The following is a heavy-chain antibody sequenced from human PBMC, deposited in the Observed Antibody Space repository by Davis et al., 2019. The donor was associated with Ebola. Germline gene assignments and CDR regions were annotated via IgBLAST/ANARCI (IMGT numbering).Heavy chain of an antibody. CDR1: GFTFSSYA. CDR3: VKDSSSTVTTLGY. D-gene: IGHD4-17*01. J-gene: IGHJ4*02. Sequence: GESLKISCSASGFTFSSYAMHWVRQAPGKGLEYVSAISSNGGSTYYADSVKGRFTISRDNSKNTLYLQMSSLRAEDTAVYYCVKDSSSTVTTLGYWGQGTLVTVSS. V-gene: IGHV3-64D*06. CDR2: ISSNGGST.